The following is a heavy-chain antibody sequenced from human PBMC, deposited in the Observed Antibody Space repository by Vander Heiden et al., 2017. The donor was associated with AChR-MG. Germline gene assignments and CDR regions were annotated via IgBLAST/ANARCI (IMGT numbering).Heavy chain of an antibody. CDR1: GFPFSSYA. J-gene: IGHJ4*02. CDR3: AKRNVPMKWLVYYFDY. Sequence: EVQLLEFGGGLVQPGGSLRRSCAAAGFPFSSYAMSWVRQAPGKGLEWVSASSGSGGSTYYADSVKGRFTISRDNSKNTLYLQMNSLRAEDTAVYYCAKRNVPMKWLVYYFDYWGQGTLVTVSS. D-gene: IGHD6-19*01. V-gene: IGHV3-23*01. CDR2: SSGSGGST.